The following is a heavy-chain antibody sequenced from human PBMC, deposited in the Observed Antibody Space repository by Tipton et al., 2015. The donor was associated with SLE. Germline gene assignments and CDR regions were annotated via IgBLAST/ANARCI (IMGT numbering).Heavy chain of an antibody. Sequence: SLRLSCEASGFAFSNYEMKWVRQAPGKGLEWVANIKQDGSEKYYVASVKGRFTISRDNAKNSLYLQMNSLRAEDTAVYYCARDLMSLGYYYMDVWGKGTTVTVSS. J-gene: IGHJ6*03. D-gene: IGHD3-16*01. V-gene: IGHV3-7*01. CDR3: ARDLMSLGYYYMDV. CDR1: GFAFSNYE. CDR2: IKQDGSEK.